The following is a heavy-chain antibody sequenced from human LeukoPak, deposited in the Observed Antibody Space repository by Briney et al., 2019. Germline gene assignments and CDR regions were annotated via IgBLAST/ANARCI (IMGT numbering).Heavy chain of an antibody. CDR3: ARVLVGATRLGIWFDP. D-gene: IGHD1-26*01. CDR1: GGSISSYY. J-gene: IGHJ5*02. V-gene: IGHV4-59*01. Sequence: SETLSLTCTVSGGSISSYYWSWIRQPPGKGLEWIGYIYYSGSTNYNPSLKSRVTISVDTSKNQFSLKLSSVTAADTAVYYCARVLVGATRLGIWFDPWGQGTLVTVSS. CDR2: IYYSGST.